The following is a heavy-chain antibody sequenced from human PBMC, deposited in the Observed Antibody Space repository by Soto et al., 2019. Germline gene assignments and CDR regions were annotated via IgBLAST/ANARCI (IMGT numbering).Heavy chain of an antibody. Sequence: QSMKNPWKTSGYTCTTYWVGWVRQRHGEGLEWMGIIYPSDSDTRYSPSFQGHVMFSVDKSLETAYLEWSSLKTSDTAVYCCARRAGVMVPFDYWGQGTQVTVSS. J-gene: IGHJ4*02. V-gene: IGHV5-51*01. CDR2: IYPSDSDT. CDR3: ARRAGVMVPFDY. D-gene: IGHD3-16*01. CDR1: GYTCTTYW.